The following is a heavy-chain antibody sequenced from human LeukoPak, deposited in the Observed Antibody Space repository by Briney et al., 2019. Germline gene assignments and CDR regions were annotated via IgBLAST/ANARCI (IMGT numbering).Heavy chain of an antibody. J-gene: IGHJ4*02. CDR3: ARDGGPTTLFDY. CDR2: IYYSGST. CDR1: GGSISSHY. D-gene: IGHD4-11*01. V-gene: IGHV4-59*11. Sequence: SETLSLTCTVSGGSISSHYWSWIRQPPGKGPEWIGYIYYSGSTNYNPSLKSRVTISVDTSKNQFSLKLSSVTAADTAVYYCARDGGPTTLFDYWGQGTLVTVSS.